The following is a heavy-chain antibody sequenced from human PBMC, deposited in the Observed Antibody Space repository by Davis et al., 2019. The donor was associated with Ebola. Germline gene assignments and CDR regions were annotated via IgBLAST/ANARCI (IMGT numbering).Heavy chain of an antibody. D-gene: IGHD2-21*02. CDR3: TRRVTATWGGNWFDP. Sequence: GESLKISCAASGFTFSDYFMTWVRQAPGKGPEWVSYISSSGRIIYYADSVKGRFTISRDNAKNSLFLQMNSLGPEDTAVYYCTRRVTATWGGNWFDPWGQGTLVTVSS. J-gene: IGHJ5*02. CDR1: GFTFSDYF. CDR2: ISSSGRII. V-gene: IGHV3-11*01.